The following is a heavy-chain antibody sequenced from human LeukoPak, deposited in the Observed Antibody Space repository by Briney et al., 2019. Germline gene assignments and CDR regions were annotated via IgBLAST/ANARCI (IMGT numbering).Heavy chain of an antibody. V-gene: IGHV1-8*01. D-gene: IGHD2-2*01. Sequence: ASVKVSCKASGYTFTNYDINWVQQATGQGLEWMGWMNPNSGDSHSVDKFQGRVTMTRDTSIRTAYMELSGLRSDDTAVYYCARRYCISTGCSAFDYWGPGTPVTVSS. J-gene: IGHJ4*02. CDR3: ARRYCISTGCSAFDY. CDR2: MNPNSGDS. CDR1: GYTFTNYD.